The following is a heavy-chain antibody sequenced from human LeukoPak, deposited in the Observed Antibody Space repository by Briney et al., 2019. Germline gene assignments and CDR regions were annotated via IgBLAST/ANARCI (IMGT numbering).Heavy chain of an antibody. V-gene: IGHV3-23*01. J-gene: IGHJ4*02. CDR1: GFTFSSYA. Sequence: GGSLRLSCAASGFTFSSYAMSWVRQAPGKGLEWVSAISGSGGSTYYADSVKGRCTISRDNSKNTLYLEMNSLRAEDTAVYYCEKGGLNWNYYYYWGQGTLVTVSS. CDR2: ISGSGGST. D-gene: IGHD1-1*01. CDR3: EKGGLNWNYYYY.